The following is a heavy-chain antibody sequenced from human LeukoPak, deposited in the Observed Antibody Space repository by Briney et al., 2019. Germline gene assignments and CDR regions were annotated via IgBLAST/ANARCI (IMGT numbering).Heavy chain of an antibody. D-gene: IGHD6-13*01. CDR3: AKDLGVAAAAFDY. CDR2: ISSSSSYI. V-gene: IGHV3-21*04. CDR1: GFTFISYS. J-gene: IGHJ4*02. Sequence: PGGSLRLSCAASGFTFISYSMNWVRQAPGKGLEWVSSISSSSSYIYYADSVKGRFTISRDNSKNTLYLQMNSLRAEDTAVYYCAKDLGVAAAAFDYWGQGTLVTVSS.